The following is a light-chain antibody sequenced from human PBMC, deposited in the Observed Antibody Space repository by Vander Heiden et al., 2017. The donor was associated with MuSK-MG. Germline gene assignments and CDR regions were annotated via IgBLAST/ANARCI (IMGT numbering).Light chain of an antibody. CDR1: NIGSKN. Sequence: SYVLPPSPSVSLAPGQTARITCGGDNIGSKNVHWYQQKRGQAPGMCVLVDYDDRDRASGIPDRVSVSKSGNAATLTITRVEVGDEADYYCQVWDSSTDRVVFGGGTKLTVL. CDR3: QVWDSSTDRVV. J-gene: IGLJ2*01. V-gene: IGLV3-21*02. CDR2: DDR.